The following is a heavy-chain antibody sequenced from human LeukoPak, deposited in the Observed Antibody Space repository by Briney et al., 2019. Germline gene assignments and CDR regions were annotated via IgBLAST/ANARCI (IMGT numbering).Heavy chain of an antibody. J-gene: IGHJ6*02. V-gene: IGHV3-21*01. CDR2: ISSSSTYI. Sequence: PGGSLRLSCAASGVTFSSYNVNWVRQAPGKGLEWVSSISSSSTYIYYANSVKGRFTISRDNAGNSLYLQMNSLRAEDTAIYYCARELYPYGMDVWGQGTTVTVS. D-gene: IGHD2-8*01. CDR1: GVTFSSYN. CDR3: ARELYPYGMDV.